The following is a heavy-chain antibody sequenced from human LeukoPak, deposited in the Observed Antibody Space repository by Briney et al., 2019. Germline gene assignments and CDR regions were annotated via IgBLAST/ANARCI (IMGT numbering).Heavy chain of an antibody. CDR3: ARASGSFWWLDS. CDR1: GYSFTSYY. CDR2: IDPNSGDT. D-gene: IGHD1-26*01. Sequence: ASVKVSCKASGYSFTSYYIHWVRQAPGQGLEWMGWIDPNSGDTNYAQKFQGGVTMTRDTSISTAYMELSRLRSDDTAVYYCARASGSFWWLDSWGHGTLVTVSS. J-gene: IGHJ5*01. V-gene: IGHV1-2*02.